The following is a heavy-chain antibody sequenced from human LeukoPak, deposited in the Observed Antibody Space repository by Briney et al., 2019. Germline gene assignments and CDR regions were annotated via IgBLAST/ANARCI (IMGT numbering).Heavy chain of an antibody. V-gene: IGHV3-53*04. CDR3: ARFERYNFDY. D-gene: IGHD5-24*01. CDR1: GFTVSSNY. J-gene: IGHJ4*02. CDR2: IYSGIST. Sequence: GGSLRLSCAASGFTVSSNYMSWVRQAPGKGLEWVSVIYSGISTYYADSVKGRFTISRHNSKNTLYLQMNSLRAEDTAVYYCARFERYNFDYWGQGTLVTVSS.